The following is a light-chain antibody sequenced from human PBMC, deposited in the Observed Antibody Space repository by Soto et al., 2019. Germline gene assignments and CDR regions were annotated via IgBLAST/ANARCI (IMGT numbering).Light chain of an antibody. CDR2: AAS. Sequence: DIEMTQSPSSLSASVGDRDTITCRASQSISSYLNWYQQKPGKAPKLLIYAASSLQSGVPSRFSGSGSGTDFTLTISSLQPEDFATYYCQQCYSTPPTFVQVTTV. CDR1: QSISSY. CDR3: QQCYSTPPT. J-gene: IGKJ1*01. V-gene: IGKV1-39*01.